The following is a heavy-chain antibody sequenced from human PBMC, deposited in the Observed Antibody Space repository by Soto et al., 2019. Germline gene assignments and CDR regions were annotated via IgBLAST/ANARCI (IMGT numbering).Heavy chain of an antibody. J-gene: IGHJ4*02. CDR3: AKRTIGSSYDY. V-gene: IGHV3-23*01. Sequence: EVQLLESGGGLVQPGGSLRLSCAASGFTFSSYAMNWVRQAPGKGLEWVSVISDSGGSTYYADSVKGRFTISRDNSKNTLYLQMNSLRAEDTAVYYCAKRTIGSSYDYWGQGTLVTVSS. CDR2: ISDSGGST. CDR1: GFTFSSYA. D-gene: IGHD6-13*01.